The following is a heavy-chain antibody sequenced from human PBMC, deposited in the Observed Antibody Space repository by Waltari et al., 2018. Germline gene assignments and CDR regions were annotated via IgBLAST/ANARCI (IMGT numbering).Heavy chain of an antibody. J-gene: IGHJ4*02. CDR3: ARSPPAAAPIWGYDF. D-gene: IGHD2-2*01. CDR1: GGSFSGSY. Sequence: QVQLHQWGAGLLKPSETLSLTCAVSGGSFSGSYWSWIRQPPGTGLEWIGEVDYSTSTNYNPSLASRVTVSIDTSKKRFSLKLTSVTAADTAVYYCARSPPAAAPIWGYDFWSQGSLVTVSS. CDR2: VDYSTST. V-gene: IGHV4-34*01.